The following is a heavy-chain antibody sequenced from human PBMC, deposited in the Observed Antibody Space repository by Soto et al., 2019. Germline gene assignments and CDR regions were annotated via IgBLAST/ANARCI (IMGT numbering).Heavy chain of an antibody. V-gene: IGHV4-4*07. Sequence: PSETLSLTCSVSGGTISGYYWTWIRQPAGKGLEWIGRIYSSGNTKYNPSLQSRVTMSLDTSNNQFSLRLTSVTAADTAVYYCARGQRFSDWFDPWGQGTLVTVSS. D-gene: IGHD3-3*01. CDR1: GGTISGYY. J-gene: IGHJ5*02. CDR2: IYSSGNT. CDR3: ARGQRFSDWFDP.